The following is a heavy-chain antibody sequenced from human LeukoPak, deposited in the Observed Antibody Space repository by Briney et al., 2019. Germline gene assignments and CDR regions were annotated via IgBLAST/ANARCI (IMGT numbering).Heavy chain of an antibody. Sequence: SETLSLTCTVSGGSISSYYWSWIRQPAGKGLEWIGRIYTSGSTNYNPSLKSRVTMSVDTSKNQFSLKLSSETAADTAVYYCARDDFWSGYYPFDPWGQGTLVTVSS. V-gene: IGHV4-4*07. CDR3: ARDDFWSGYYPFDP. J-gene: IGHJ5*02. CDR2: IYTSGST. D-gene: IGHD3-3*01. CDR1: GGSISSYY.